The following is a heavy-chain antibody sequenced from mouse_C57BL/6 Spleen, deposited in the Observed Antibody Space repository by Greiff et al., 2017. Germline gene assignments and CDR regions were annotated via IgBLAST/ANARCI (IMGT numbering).Heavy chain of an antibody. V-gene: IGHV1-69*01. Sequence: QVQLKQPGAELVMPGASVKLSCKASGYTFTSYWMHWVKQRPGQGLEWIGEIDPSDSYTNYNQKFKGKSTLTVAKSSSTAYMRLSSLTSEDSAVYYCARGWEVGFDYWGQGTTLTVSS. CDR2: IDPSDSYT. CDR3: ARGWEVGFDY. CDR1: GYTFTSYW. J-gene: IGHJ2*01. D-gene: IGHD3-3*01.